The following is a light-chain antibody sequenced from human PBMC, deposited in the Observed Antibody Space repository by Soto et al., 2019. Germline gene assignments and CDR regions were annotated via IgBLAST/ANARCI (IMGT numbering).Light chain of an antibody. CDR3: MQALQTPFT. V-gene: IGKV2-28*01. CDR1: QSLLYSSGYNY. J-gene: IGKJ3*01. Sequence: DVVMPQSPLSLPVTPGEPASISCRSSQSLLYSSGYNYLDWYVQKPGQSPQLLIYLGSYRASGVPDRLSGSGSGTDFTLKISRVEAADVGVYYCMQALQTPFTFGPGTKVDIK. CDR2: LGS.